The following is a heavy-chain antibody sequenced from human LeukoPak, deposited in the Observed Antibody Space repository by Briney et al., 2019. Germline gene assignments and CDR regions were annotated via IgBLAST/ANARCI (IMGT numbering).Heavy chain of an antibody. CDR2: MSITGTTI. D-gene: IGHD3-16*02. J-gene: IGHJ4*02. Sequence: GGSLRLSCAASGFKVSDYYMSWIRQAPGKGLEWVSFMSITGTTIHYADSVKGRFTISRDNSKNTLYLQMNSLRAEDAAVYYCARTPYYDYVWGSYRYTHYFDYWGQGTLVTVSS. V-gene: IGHV3-11*01. CDR1: GFKVSDYY. CDR3: ARTPYYDYVWGSYRYTHYFDY.